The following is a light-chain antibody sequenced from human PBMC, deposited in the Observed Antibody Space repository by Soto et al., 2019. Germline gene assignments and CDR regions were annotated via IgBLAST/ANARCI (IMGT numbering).Light chain of an antibody. Sequence: LTQPASVSGTPGQSITISCTGTSSDVGIYNYASWYQQHPGKAPKLMIYQVTNRPSGVSNRFSGSKSGNTASLTISGLQAEDEADYYCSSYTGSTNYVFGTGTKVTVL. CDR3: SSYTGSTNYV. CDR1: SSDVGIYNY. J-gene: IGLJ1*01. CDR2: QVT. V-gene: IGLV2-14*01.